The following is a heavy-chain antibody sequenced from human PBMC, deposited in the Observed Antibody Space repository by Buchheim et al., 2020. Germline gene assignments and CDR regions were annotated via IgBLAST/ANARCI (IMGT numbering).Heavy chain of an antibody. CDR3: ARGNQPFPFLAVASLYYFDY. CDR1: GFTFSSYS. J-gene: IGHJ4*02. CDR2: ISSSSSYI. D-gene: IGHD6-19*01. V-gene: IGHV3-21*01. Sequence: EVQLVESGGGLVQPGGSLRLSCAASGFTFSSYSMNWVRQAPGKGLEWVSSISSSSSYIYYADSVKGRFTISRDNAKNSLYLQMTSLRAEDTAVYYCARGNQPFPFLAVASLYYFDYWGQGTL.